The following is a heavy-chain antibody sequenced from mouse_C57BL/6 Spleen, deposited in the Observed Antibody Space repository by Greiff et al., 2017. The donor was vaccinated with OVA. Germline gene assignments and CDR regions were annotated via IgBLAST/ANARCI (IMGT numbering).Heavy chain of an antibody. Sequence: VKLQQPGAELVKPGASVKLSCKASGYTFTSYWMQWVKQRPGQGLEWIGEIDPSDSYTNYNQKFKGKATLTVDTSSSTAYMQLSSLTSEDSAVYYCARGTYGSSPDYWGQGTTLTVSS. D-gene: IGHD1-1*01. CDR3: ARGTYGSSPDY. CDR2: IDPSDSYT. CDR1: GYTFTSYW. V-gene: IGHV1-50*01. J-gene: IGHJ2*01.